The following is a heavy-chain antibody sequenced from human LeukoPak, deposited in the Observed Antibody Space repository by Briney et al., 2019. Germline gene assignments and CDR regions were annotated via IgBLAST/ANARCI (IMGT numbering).Heavy chain of an antibody. CDR1: GGSINTDNFY. CDR3: ARGRDGYYMDV. J-gene: IGHJ6*03. V-gene: IGHV4-61*02. D-gene: IGHD5-24*01. Sequence: PSETLSLTCTVSGGSINTDNFYWSWIRQPAGKGLEWIGRLHTSGSTNYNPPLKSRVTISVDMSKKQFSLKLKSVTAADTAVYYCARGRDGYYMDVWGQGTTVAVSS. CDR2: LHTSGST.